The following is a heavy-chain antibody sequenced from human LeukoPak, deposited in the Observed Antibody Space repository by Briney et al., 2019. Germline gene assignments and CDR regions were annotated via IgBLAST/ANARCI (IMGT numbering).Heavy chain of an antibody. Sequence: GGSLRLSCAASGFTFSSSAMNWVRQAPGKGLEWVSDSGTAGDTYYADSVKGRFTISRDDSKNTLFLQMTSLRAEDTAVYYCAKKTPGTHPFDSWGQGTLVTVSP. J-gene: IGHJ4*02. V-gene: IGHV3-23*01. D-gene: IGHD6-13*01. CDR3: AKKTPGTHPFDS. CDR1: GFTFSSSA. CDR2: SGTAGDT.